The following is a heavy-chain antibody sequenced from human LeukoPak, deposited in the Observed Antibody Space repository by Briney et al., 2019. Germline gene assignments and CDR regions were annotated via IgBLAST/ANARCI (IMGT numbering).Heavy chain of an antibody. CDR3: VRDRAGGNSVWFDP. D-gene: IGHD4-23*01. J-gene: IGHJ5*02. CDR1: ACSCSSYS. V-gene: IGHV3-48*02. CDR2: ISSSSGNI. Sequence: GGSLRLSCAASACSCSSYSMVWVRQAPGLGMEWISFISSSSGNICYADSVQGRFTISRDNTKNSLYLQMNSLRDEDTAVYYCVRDRAGGNSVWFDPWDQGTLVSVSS.